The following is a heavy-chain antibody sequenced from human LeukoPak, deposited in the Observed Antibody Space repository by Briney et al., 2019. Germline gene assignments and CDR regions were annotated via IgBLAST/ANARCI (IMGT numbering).Heavy chain of an antibody. D-gene: IGHD5-12*01. J-gene: IGHJ4*02. CDR3: ARGASGYENYFDY. CDR1: GGSISSNDYY. V-gene: IGHV4-31*03. Sequence: SQTLSLTCTVSGGSISSNDYYWRWLRQHPGKGLEWVGYISYRGSTYYNPSLESRVTISLDTSKNQFSLKLSSVTAADTAVYYCARGASGYENYFDYWGQGTLVTVSS. CDR2: ISYRGST.